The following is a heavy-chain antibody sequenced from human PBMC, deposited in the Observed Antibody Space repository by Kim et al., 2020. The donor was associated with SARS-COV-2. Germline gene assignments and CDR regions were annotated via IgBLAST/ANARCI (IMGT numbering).Heavy chain of an antibody. V-gene: IGHV3-23*01. J-gene: IGHJ1*01. D-gene: IGHD1-26*01. CDR3: AKDIHSGSYSAEYFQH. CDR1: GFTFSSYA. Sequence: GGSLRLSCAASGFTFSSYAMSWVRQAPGKGLEWVSAISGSGGSTCYADSVKGRFTISRDNSKNTLYLQMNSLRAEDTAVYYCAKDIHSGSYSAEYFQHWGQGTLVTVSS. CDR2: ISGSGGST.